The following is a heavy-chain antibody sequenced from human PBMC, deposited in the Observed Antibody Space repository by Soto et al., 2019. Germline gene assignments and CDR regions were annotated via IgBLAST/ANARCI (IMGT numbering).Heavy chain of an antibody. CDR3: ARKELERPRYYYYYYGMDV. J-gene: IGHJ6*02. CDR1: GFTFSSYG. Sequence: ILSCAASGFTFSSYGMHWVRQAPGKGLEWVAVIWYDGSNKYYADSVKGRFTISRDNSKNTLYLQMNSVRAEHTAVYYCARKELERPRYYYYYYGMDVWGQGTTVTVSS. CDR2: IWYDGSNK. D-gene: IGHD1-1*01. V-gene: IGHV3-33*01.